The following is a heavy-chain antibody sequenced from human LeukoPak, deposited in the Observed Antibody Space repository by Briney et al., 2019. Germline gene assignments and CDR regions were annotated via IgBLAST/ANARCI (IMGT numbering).Heavy chain of an antibody. CDR1: GFTFSSYW. Sequence: PGGSLRLSCAASGFTFSSYWMSWVRQAPGKGLEWVANIKQDGSEKYYVDSVKGRFTISRDNAKNSLYLQMNSLRAEDTAVYYCAKANAPYSSSWATPPPCFDYWGQGTLVTVSS. D-gene: IGHD6-13*01. CDR2: IKQDGSEK. V-gene: IGHV3-7*03. J-gene: IGHJ4*02. CDR3: AKANAPYSSSWATPPPCFDY.